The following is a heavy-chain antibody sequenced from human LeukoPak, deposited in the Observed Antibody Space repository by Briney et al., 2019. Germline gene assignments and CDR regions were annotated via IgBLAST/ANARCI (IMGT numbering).Heavy chain of an antibody. CDR1: GGSFSGYY. CDR3: ARDRYYYDSSGSEYYFDY. D-gene: IGHD3-22*01. Sequence: SETLSLTCAVYGGSFSGYYWSWIRQPPGKGLEWIGEINHSGSTNYNPSLKSRVTISVDTSKNQFSLKPSSVTAADTAVYYCARDRYYYDSSGSEYYFDYWGQGTLVTVSS. CDR2: INHSGST. V-gene: IGHV4-34*01. J-gene: IGHJ4*02.